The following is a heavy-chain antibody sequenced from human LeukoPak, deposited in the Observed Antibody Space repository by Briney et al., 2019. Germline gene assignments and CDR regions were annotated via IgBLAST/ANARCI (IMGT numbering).Heavy chain of an antibody. CDR2: IDTSGST. J-gene: IGHJ3*01. Sequence: GYIDTSGSTNHTPSLKSQVTISSDTSKNQFSLKLSSVTSADTAVYYCARAYSSSWISAFDVCGQGTMVTVSS. V-gene: IGHV4-4*09. D-gene: IGHD6-13*01. CDR3: ARAYSSSWISAFDV.